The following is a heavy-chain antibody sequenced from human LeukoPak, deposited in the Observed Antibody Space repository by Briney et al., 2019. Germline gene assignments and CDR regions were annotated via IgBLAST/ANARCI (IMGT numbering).Heavy chain of an antibody. V-gene: IGHV4-4*02. CDR1: GGSITSTNY. J-gene: IGHJ4*02. CDR3: AREGGPYRPLDY. CDR2: VNLQGST. Sequence: KPSGTLSLTCGVSGGSITSTNYWTWVRQPPGKGLEWIGEVNLQGSTNYNPSLMGRVAISVDTSENHISLQLTSVTAADTAVYYCAREGGPYRPLDYSGQGALVTVSS.